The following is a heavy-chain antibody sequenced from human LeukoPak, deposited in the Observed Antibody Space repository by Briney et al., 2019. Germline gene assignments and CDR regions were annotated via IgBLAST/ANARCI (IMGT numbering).Heavy chain of an antibody. J-gene: IGHJ6*02. Sequence: GGSLRLSCAASGFTFSSYNMNWVRQAPGKGLEWVSSISSSSAYIYYADSVKGRFTISRDNSKNTLYLQMNSLRAEDTAVYYCTSGGKGYYGSGSRFLPDDYYYYFGMDVWGQGTTVTVSS. CDR3: TSGGKGYYGSGSRFLPDDYYYYFGMDV. D-gene: IGHD3-10*01. CDR2: ISSSSAYI. V-gene: IGHV3-21*01. CDR1: GFTFSSYN.